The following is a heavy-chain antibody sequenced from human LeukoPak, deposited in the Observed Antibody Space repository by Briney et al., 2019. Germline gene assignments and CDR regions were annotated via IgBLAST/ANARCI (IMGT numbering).Heavy chain of an antibody. D-gene: IGHD3-10*01. Sequence: GGSLRLSCAASGFTFSSYAMGWVRQPPGKGLEWFSAISGNSGSDTYYADAVKGRFTISRDNSKTTLYLEMNSLRAEDTAVYYCAKGSSSGRPYFFDYWGQGSLVAVSS. CDR2: ISGNSGSDT. CDR1: GFTFSSYA. V-gene: IGHV3-23*01. J-gene: IGHJ4*02. CDR3: AKGSSSGRPYFFDY.